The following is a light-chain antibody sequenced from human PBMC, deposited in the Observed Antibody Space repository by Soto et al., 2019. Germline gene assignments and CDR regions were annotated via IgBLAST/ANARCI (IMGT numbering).Light chain of an antibody. V-gene: IGLV2-14*01. J-gene: IGLJ1*01. CDR2: DVS. CDR1: SSDVGGYNY. Sequence: QSALTQPASVSGSPGQSITISCTGTSSDVGGYNYVSWYQQHPGKAPKPMIYDVSNRPSGVSNRFSGSKSGNTASLTISGLQAEDADDYYGNSYTRCSARHYVFGTGTKLTVL. CDR3: NSYTRCSARHYV.